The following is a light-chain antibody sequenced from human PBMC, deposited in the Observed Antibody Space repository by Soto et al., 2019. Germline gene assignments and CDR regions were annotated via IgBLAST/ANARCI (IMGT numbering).Light chain of an antibody. J-gene: IGLJ1*01. CDR1: SSDVGAYNS. V-gene: IGLV2-14*01. Sequence: QSVLTQPASVSGSPGQSITISCTGTSSDVGAYNSVSWYQQHPGKAPKLMIYGVSSRPSGISSRFSGSKSGNTASLTISGLQADDEADYYCSSYTSSTTLYVFGTGTKLTVL. CDR3: SSYTSSTTLYV. CDR2: GVS.